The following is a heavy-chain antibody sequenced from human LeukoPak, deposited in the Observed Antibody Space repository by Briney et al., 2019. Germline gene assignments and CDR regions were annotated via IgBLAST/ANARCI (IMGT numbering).Heavy chain of an antibody. V-gene: IGHV7-4-1*02. J-gene: IGHJ4*02. CDR2: INTNTGGP. D-gene: IGHD6-19*01. CDR1: GYTFTEYG. Sequence: ASVKVSCKASGYTFTEYGMNWVRQAPGQGLEWMGWINTNTGGPTYAQDFTGRFVFSLDTSVSTAYLQISSLRAEDTAVYYCARLCRSGTCQTSYWGQGTLVTVSS. CDR3: ARLCRSGTCQTSY.